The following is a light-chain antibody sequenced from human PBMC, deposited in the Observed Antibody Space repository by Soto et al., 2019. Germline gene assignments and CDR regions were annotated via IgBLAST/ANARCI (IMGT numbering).Light chain of an antibody. J-gene: IGKJ3*01. Sequence: DIVMTQSPDSLAVSLVERATINCKSSQSVLYSSNNTNYLAWYQQKPGQPPKLLIYWAAIRESGVPDRVRGSGSGTDFTLTISSLQADDVAVYDCQQYYNIPPSVGPGTKVDI. CDR1: QSVLYSSNNTNY. CDR2: WAA. V-gene: IGKV4-1*01. CDR3: QQYYNIPPS.